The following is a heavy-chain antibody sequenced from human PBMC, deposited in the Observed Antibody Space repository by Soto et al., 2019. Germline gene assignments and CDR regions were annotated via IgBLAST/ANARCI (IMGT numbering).Heavy chain of an antibody. V-gene: IGHV2-26*01. Sequence: QVTLKESGPVLVKPTETLTLTCTVSGFSLSKARMGVSWIRKPPGKALEWLAHIFWNDERSYNTSLKSRLTISRDTSKSQVVLTMTNVDPVDTGTYFCARALREELPIYYFDSWGQGTLVTVSS. D-gene: IGHD1-7*01. J-gene: IGHJ4*02. CDR2: IFWNDER. CDR3: ARALREELPIYYFDS. CDR1: GFSLSKARMG.